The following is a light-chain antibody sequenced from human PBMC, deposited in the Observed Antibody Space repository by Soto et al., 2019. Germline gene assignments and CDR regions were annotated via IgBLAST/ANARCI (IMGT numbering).Light chain of an antibody. CDR2: RAS. Sequence: DIQMTQSPSTLSASVGDRVTITCRASQSIDTALAWYQQKPGKAPNLLIYRASNLESGVPSIFSGSGSGTEFTLAISSLQPDDFATYYCQQYGFFLTFGQGTKLEIK. J-gene: IGKJ2*01. V-gene: IGKV1-5*03. CDR1: QSIDTA. CDR3: QQYGFFLT.